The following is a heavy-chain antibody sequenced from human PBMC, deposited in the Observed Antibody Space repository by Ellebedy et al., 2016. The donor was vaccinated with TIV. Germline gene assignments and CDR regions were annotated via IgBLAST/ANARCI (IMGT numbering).Heavy chain of an antibody. D-gene: IGHD1-26*01. J-gene: IGHJ4*02. Sequence: AASVKVSCKASGYSFNHYYIHWVRQAPGQGLEWMGWINPDRGDTKYSQKLEGRVTMTSDTSTTTAYMELTRLRSDDTALYYCARIMRSLATVPPDYWGQGTLVTVSS. CDR3: ARIMRSLATVPPDY. V-gene: IGHV1-2*02. CDR2: INPDRGDT. CDR1: GYSFNHYY.